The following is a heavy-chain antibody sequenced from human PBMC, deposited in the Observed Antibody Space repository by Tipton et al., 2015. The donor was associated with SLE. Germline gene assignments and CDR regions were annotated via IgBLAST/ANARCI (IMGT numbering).Heavy chain of an antibody. CDR3: ARDVQGDFWSASDY. CDR2: ISRSGSYI. V-gene: IGHV3-21*01. CDR1: GFTFSSYN. Sequence: SLRLSCAASGFTFSSYNMNWVRQSPGKGLEWVSSISRSGSYIYYADSVQGRFTISRDNAKNSLYLQMNSLSAEDTAVYYCARDVQGDFWSASDYWGQGTLVTVS. D-gene: IGHD3-3*01. J-gene: IGHJ4*02.